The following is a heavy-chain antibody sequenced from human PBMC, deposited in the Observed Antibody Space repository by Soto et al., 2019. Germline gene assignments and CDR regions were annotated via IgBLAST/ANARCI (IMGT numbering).Heavy chain of an antibody. CDR3: ASGEVRGGGDV. Sequence: QVRLVQSGAEVKKPGSSVKASCKTSGGTFSTSAISWVRQAPGQGLEWMGGIIPIFGTANYAQKFHGRVSITADKSTSTAYMELSSLTSEDTAVYYCASGEVRGGGDVWGQGTTVTVSS. CDR1: GGTFSTSA. V-gene: IGHV1-69*06. CDR2: IIPIFGTA. J-gene: IGHJ6*02. D-gene: IGHD3-10*01.